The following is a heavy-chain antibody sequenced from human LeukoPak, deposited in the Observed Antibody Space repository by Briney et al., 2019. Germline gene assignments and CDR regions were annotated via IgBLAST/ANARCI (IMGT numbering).Heavy chain of an antibody. J-gene: IGHJ4*02. D-gene: IGHD3-16*02. Sequence: KPSETLSLTCAVYGGSFSGYYWSWIRQPPGKGLEWIGEINHSGSTNYNPSLKSRVTISVDTSKNQFSLKLSSVTAADTAVYYCARGRGYDYVWGSYRLSPLDYWGQGTLVTVSS. CDR3: ARGRGYDYVWGSYRLSPLDY. V-gene: IGHV4-34*01. CDR1: GGSFSGYY. CDR2: INHSGST.